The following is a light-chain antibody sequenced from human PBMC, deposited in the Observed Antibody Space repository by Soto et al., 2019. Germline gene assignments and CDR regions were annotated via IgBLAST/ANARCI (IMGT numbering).Light chain of an antibody. Sequence: IQITQSPSTLSVSVGDRVTITFRASQTMSTWCAWDQQKPVKAPKLLIYKTSTLKSVVPSRFRGSGSGTEFTLTICTLQRDDFTTYYCLHYNSYSEAFGQGGKVDI. CDR1: QTMSTW. V-gene: IGKV1-5*03. J-gene: IGKJ1*01. CDR2: KTS. CDR3: LHYNSYSEA.